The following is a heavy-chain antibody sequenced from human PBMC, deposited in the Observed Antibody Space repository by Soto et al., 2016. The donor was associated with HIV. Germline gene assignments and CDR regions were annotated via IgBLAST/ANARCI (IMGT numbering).Heavy chain of an antibody. J-gene: IGHJ4*02. CDR3: AEAGAGYSSSWYGAFDY. D-gene: IGHD6-13*01. CDR1: RFTFSSYA. Sequence: EVQLLESGGGLVQPGGSLRLSCAASRFTFSSYAMSWVRQAPGKGLEWVSVISGSGGSTYYADSVKGRFTISRDNSKNTLYLQMNSLRAEDTAVYYCAEAGAGYSSSWYGAFDYWGQGTRGHRLL. V-gene: IGHV3-23*01. CDR2: ISGSGGST.